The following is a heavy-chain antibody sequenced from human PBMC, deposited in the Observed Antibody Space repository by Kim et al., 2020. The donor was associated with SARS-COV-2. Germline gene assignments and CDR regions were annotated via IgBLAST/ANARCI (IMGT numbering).Heavy chain of an antibody. CDR2: TDGGTS. V-gene: IGHV3-15*01. Sequence: TDGGTSDYAAPVKGRFTISRDDSKNTLYLQMNSLKTEDTAVYYCTTDRSLDYWGQGTLVTVSS. J-gene: IGHJ4*02. D-gene: IGHD3-10*01. CDR3: TTDRSLDY.